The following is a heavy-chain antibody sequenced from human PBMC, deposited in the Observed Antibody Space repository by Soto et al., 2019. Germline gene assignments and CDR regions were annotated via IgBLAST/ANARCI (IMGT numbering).Heavy chain of an antibody. Sequence: QVQLQQWGAGLLKPSETLSLTCAVYGGSFSGYYWSWIRQPPGKGLEWIGEINHSGSTNYNPSLKSRVTISVDTSKNQFSLKLSSVTAADTAVYYCARARQLLYYYYGMDVWGQGTMVTVSS. CDR2: INHSGST. CDR1: GGSFSGYY. V-gene: IGHV4-34*01. D-gene: IGHD2-2*01. J-gene: IGHJ6*02. CDR3: ARARQLLYYYYGMDV.